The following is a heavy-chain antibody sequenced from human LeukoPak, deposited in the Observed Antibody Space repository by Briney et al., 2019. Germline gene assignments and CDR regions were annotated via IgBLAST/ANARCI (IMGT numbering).Heavy chain of an antibody. CDR3: ARWSTELGSAFDI. Sequence: GGSLRLSCAASGFTFSDYYMSWIRQAPGKGLEWVSYISSSGSTIYYADSVKGRFTISRDNAKNSLYLQMNSLRAEDTAAYYCARWSTELGSAFDIWGQGTMVTVSS. V-gene: IGHV3-11*01. D-gene: IGHD1-26*01. CDR1: GFTFSDYY. J-gene: IGHJ3*02. CDR2: ISSSGSTI.